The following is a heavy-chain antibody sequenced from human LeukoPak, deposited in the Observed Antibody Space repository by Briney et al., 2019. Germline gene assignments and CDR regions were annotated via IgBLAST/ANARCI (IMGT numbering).Heavy chain of an antibody. CDR3: ARDKPSLDYAFDI. Sequence: PGGSLRLSCAASGFTFSSYAMHWVRQAPGKGLEYVSAISSNGGSTYYANSVKGRFTISRDNSKNTLYLQKGSLRAEDMAVYYCARDKPSLDYAFDIWGQGTMVTVSS. CDR2: ISSNGGST. V-gene: IGHV3-64*01. CDR1: GFTFSSYA. J-gene: IGHJ3*02. D-gene: IGHD3/OR15-3a*01.